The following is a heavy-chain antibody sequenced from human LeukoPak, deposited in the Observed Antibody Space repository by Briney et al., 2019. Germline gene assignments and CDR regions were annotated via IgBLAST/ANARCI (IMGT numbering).Heavy chain of an antibody. J-gene: IGHJ5*02. V-gene: IGHV4-61*05. Sequence: PSETLSLTCTVSGGSISTNISYWVWIRQPPGKGLEWIGYIYYSGSTNYNPSLKSRVTISVDTSKNQFSLKLSSVTAADTAVYYCARAEMNWFDPWGQGTLVTVSS. CDR1: GGSISTNISY. D-gene: IGHD5-24*01. CDR3: ARAEMNWFDP. CDR2: IYYSGST.